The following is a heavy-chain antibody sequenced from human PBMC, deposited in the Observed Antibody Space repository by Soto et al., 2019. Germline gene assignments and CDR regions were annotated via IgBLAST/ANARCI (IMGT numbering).Heavy chain of an antibody. D-gene: IGHD3-10*01. V-gene: IGHV1-2*02. J-gene: IGHJ4*02. CDR3: AKAVHTTIQGVRFRVDQ. CDR1: GYSFTAYY. CDR2: INPNGGGT. Sequence: QVQLVQSGAEMKKPGASVKVSCESSGYSFTAYYIHWVRQAPGHGLEWMGWINPNGGGTKYAQKFQGRVTLTRDTSIKTAYMELTRLTSDDTAVYYCAKAVHTTIQGVRFRVDQWGQGTLVTVSS.